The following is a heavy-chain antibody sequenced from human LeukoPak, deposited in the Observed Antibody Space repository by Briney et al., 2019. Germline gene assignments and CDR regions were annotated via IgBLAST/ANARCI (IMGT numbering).Heavy chain of an antibody. V-gene: IGHV7-4-1*02. CDR2: INTNTGNP. J-gene: IGHJ4*02. Sequence: ASVKVSCKASGYTFTSYAMNWVRQASGQGLEWMGWINTNTGNPTYAQGFTGRFVFSLDTSVSTAYLQISSLKAEDTAVYYCASPPLNSGIAAAGTWYYWGQGTLVTVSS. CDR1: GYTFTSYA. D-gene: IGHD6-13*01. CDR3: ASPPLNSGIAAAGTWYY.